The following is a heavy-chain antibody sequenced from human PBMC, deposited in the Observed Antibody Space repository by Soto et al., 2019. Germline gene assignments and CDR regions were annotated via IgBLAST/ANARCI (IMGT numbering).Heavy chain of an antibody. CDR3: AKRLLRGTTLSVLDY. CDR2: LSYDGSKE. J-gene: IGHJ4*02. CDR1: GFTFSSFG. V-gene: IGHV3-30*18. D-gene: IGHD4-17*01. Sequence: PGGSLRLSCAVSGFTFSSFGMHWVRQAPGKGLEWVALLSYDGSKEYYADSVKGRFSVSRDNSKNTLYLQMNSLRVEDTAVYFCAKRLLRGTTLSVLDYWGRGTLVTVSS.